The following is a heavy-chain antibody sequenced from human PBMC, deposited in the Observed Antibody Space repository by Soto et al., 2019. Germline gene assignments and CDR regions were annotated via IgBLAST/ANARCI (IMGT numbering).Heavy chain of an antibody. J-gene: IGHJ4*02. Sequence: PGGSLRLSCAASGFTFSNYAIHWVRQAPGKGLEWVSAISGSGGSTYYADSVKGRFTISRDNSKNTLYLQMNSLRAEDTAVYYCARGVRDGYNYWYYFDYWGQGTLVTVSS. V-gene: IGHV3-23*01. CDR1: GFTFSNYA. CDR3: ARGVRDGYNYWYYFDY. D-gene: IGHD5-12*01. CDR2: ISGSGGST.